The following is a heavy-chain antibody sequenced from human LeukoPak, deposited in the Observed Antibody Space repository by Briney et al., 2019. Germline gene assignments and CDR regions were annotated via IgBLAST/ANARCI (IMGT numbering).Heavy chain of an antibody. CDR1: GGSISSGGYY. CDR3: AREPGELGYCSSTSCYLDNNWFDP. V-gene: IGHV4-31*03. CDR2: IYYSWST. J-gene: IGHJ5*02. Sequence: KPSQTLSLTRTVSGGSISSGGYYWSWIRQHPGKGLEWIGYIYYSWSTYYNPSLKSRVTISVDTSKNQFSLKLSSVTAADTAVYYCAREPGELGYCSSTSCYLDNNWFDPWGQGTLVTVSS. D-gene: IGHD2-2*01.